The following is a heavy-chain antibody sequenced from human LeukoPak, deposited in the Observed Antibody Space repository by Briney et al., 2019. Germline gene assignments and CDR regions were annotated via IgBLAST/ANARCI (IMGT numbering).Heavy chain of an antibody. CDR3: AKAQYSSGWGPDY. Sequence: AGGSLRLSCAASGFTFSSYAMSWVRQVPGKGLEWVSAISGSGGSTYYADSVKGRFTISRDNSKNTLYLQMNSLRAEDTAVYYCAKAQYSSGWGPDYWGQGTLVTVSS. J-gene: IGHJ4*02. D-gene: IGHD6-19*01. V-gene: IGHV3-23*01. CDR2: ISGSGGST. CDR1: GFTFSSYA.